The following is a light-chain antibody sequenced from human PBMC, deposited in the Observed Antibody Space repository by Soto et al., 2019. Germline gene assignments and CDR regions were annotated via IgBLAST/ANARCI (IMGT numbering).Light chain of an antibody. CDR3: QQYGTSPWT. CDR2: AAS. CDR1: QSVGSNY. J-gene: IGKJ1*01. V-gene: IGKV3-20*01. Sequence: EIVLTQSPGTLSLSPWERATLSCRASQSVGSNYLAWYQQKPGQAPRLLIFAASRRATGIPDRFSGSGSGSDFTLTISRLEPEDFAVYYCQQYGTSPWTFGQGTKVEIK.